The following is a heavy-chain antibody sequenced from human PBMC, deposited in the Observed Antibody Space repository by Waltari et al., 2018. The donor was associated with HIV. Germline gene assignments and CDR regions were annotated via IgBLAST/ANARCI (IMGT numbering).Heavy chain of an antibody. D-gene: IGHD3-10*01. J-gene: IGHJ4*02. CDR3: ARGRGGPDY. CDR2: ISEDGIEK. V-gene: IGHV3-30*01. CDR1: GFTLRNYA. Sequence: QVQLVEAGGGVVQPGRSLRLSCAASGFTLRNYAIHGVRQAPGKGLEWVTVISEDGIEKFYADSVKGRFTISRDNSKNTLYLQMNSLRAEDTAVYYCARGRGGPDYWGQGTRVTVSS.